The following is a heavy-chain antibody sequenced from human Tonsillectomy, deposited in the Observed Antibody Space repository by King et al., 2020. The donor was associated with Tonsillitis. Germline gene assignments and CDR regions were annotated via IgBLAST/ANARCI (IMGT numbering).Heavy chain of an antibody. CDR1: GYTFTTYA. CDR3: ARAGYCSTTSFSDAFDI. CDR2: INAGNGNT. V-gene: IGHV1-3*01. J-gene: IGHJ3*02. D-gene: IGHD2-2*01. Sequence: QLVQSGAEVKKPGASVKVSCKASGYTFTTYAMHWVRQAPGQRLEWMGWINAGNGNTKYSQKFQGRVTITRDTSASTAYMELSSLRSEDTAVYYCARAGYCSTTSFSDAFDIWGQGTMVTVSS.